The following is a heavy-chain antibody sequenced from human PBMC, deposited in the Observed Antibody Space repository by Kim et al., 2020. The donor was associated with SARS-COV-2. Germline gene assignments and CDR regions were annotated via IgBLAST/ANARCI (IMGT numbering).Heavy chain of an antibody. CDR3: ARAGALRDGMDV. CDR1: GGSISSYY. CDR2: IYYSGST. J-gene: IGHJ6*02. V-gene: IGHV4-59*01. Sequence: SETLSLTCTVSGGSISSYYWSWIRQPPGKGLEWIGYIYYSGSTNYNPSLKSRVTISVDTSKNQFSLKLSSVTAADTAVYYCARAGALRDGMDVSGQGTTVTVSS.